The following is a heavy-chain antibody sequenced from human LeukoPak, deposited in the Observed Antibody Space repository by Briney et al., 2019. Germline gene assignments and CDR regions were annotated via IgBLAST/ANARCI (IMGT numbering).Heavy chain of an antibody. CDR3: ARQDLLGGSGRGYYFDY. CDR2: ISISGTTI. J-gene: IGHJ4*02. D-gene: IGHD3-10*01. Sequence: PGGSLRLSCAASGFTFSSFEMNWVRQAPGKGLEWISYISISGTTIFYADSVKGRFTISRDNAKSSLYLQMNSLRAEDTAVYYCARQDLLGGSGRGYYFDYWGQGTLVTVSS. V-gene: IGHV3-48*03. CDR1: GFTFSSFE.